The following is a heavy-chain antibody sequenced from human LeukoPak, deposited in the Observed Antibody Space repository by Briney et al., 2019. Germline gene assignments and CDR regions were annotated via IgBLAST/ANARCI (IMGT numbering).Heavy chain of an antibody. Sequence: PGGSLRLSCAASGFTFSISAMSWVRQTPGKGLGWVSAISGSGGSTYYADSVKGRFTISRDNSKNTLYLQMNSLRAEDTAVYYCAKSSSSWYGDFDYWGQGTLVTVSS. V-gene: IGHV3-23*01. CDR1: GFTFSISA. J-gene: IGHJ4*02. CDR3: AKSSSSWYGDFDY. CDR2: ISGSGGST. D-gene: IGHD6-13*01.